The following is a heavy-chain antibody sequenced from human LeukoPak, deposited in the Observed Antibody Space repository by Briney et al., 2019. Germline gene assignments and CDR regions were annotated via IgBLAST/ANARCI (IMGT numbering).Heavy chain of an antibody. J-gene: IGHJ4*02. Sequence: PGGSLRLSCAASGFTFDRYWMHWVRQTPGKRLVWVSRINQDGRYITYADSVQGRFTISRDNAKNSLYLQMNSLRVEDTAVYYCARGWGERGKCRGGTCNNPQFDYWGRGTLVTVSS. V-gene: IGHV3-74*01. CDR3: ARGWGERGKCRGGTCNNPQFDY. CDR2: INQDGRYI. CDR1: GFTFDRYW. D-gene: IGHD2-15*01.